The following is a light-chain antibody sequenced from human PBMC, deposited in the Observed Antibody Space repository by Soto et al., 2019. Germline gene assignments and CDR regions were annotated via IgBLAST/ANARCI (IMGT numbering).Light chain of an antibody. CDR3: QQYGSIPLT. CDR1: QSISNSC. J-gene: IGKJ4*01. CDR2: RVS. V-gene: IGKV3-20*01. Sequence: VLTQSPGTLSLSPGERATLSCRASQSISNSCLAWYQQKPGQAPRLLIYRVSNRATGIPDRFSGSGSGTDFTLTITRLEPEDFAVYYCQQYGSIPLTFGGGTRVEIK.